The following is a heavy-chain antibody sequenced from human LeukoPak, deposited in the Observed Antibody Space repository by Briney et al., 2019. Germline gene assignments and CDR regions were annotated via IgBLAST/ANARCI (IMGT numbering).Heavy chain of an antibody. CDR1: GFNFNTYT. D-gene: IGHD4-23*01. CDR3: ARDPRLVRTYSDYYYMDV. J-gene: IGHJ6*03. V-gene: IGHV3-21*01. CDR2: ITSSSSSI. Sequence: GGSLRLSCAASGFNFNTYTMNWVRQAPGKGLEWVSSITSSSSSIYYADSVKGRITISRDNARNSLYLQMNSLRAEDTAVYYCARDPRLVRTYSDYYYMDVWGKGTTVTVSS.